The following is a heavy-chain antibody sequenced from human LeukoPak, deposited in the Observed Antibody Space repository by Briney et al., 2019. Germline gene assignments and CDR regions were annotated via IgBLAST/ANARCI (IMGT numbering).Heavy chain of an antibody. CDR1: GGTFSSYA. Sequence: GSSVKVSCKASGGTFSSYAISWVRQAPGQGLEWMGGIIPIFGTANYAQKFQGRVTITTDESTSTAYMELSSLRSEDTAVYYCARGKRSHYGSGDYWGQGTLVTVSS. D-gene: IGHD1-26*01. CDR2: IIPIFGTA. V-gene: IGHV1-69*05. CDR3: ARGKRSHYGSGDY. J-gene: IGHJ4*02.